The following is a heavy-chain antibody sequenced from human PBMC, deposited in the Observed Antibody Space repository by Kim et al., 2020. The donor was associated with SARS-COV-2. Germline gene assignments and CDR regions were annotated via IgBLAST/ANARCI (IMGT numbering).Heavy chain of an antibody. CDR3: ARDGFFDCSSTSCYFDY. V-gene: IGHV1-69*06. D-gene: IGHD2-2*01. CDR2: IIPIFGTA. J-gene: IGHJ4*02. CDR1: GGTFSSYA. Sequence: SVKVSCKASGGTFSSYAISWVRQAPGQGLEWMGGIIPIFGTANYAQKFQGRVTITADKSTSTAYMELSSLRSEDTAVYYCARDGFFDCSSTSCYFDYWGQGTLVTVSS.